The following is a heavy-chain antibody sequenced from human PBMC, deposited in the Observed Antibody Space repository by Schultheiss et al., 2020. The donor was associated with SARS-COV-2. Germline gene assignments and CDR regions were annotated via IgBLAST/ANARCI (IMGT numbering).Heavy chain of an antibody. CDR2: IYYSGST. CDR3: ARHDYYGSGNFDY. Sequence: SETLSLTCTVSGGSISSSSYYWGWIRQPPGKGLEWIGSIYYSGSTYYNPSLKSRVTISVDTSKNQFSLKLSSVTAADTAVYYCARHDYYGSGNFDYWGQGTLVTVSS. J-gene: IGHJ4*02. CDR1: GGSISSSSYY. V-gene: IGHV4-39*01. D-gene: IGHD3-10*01.